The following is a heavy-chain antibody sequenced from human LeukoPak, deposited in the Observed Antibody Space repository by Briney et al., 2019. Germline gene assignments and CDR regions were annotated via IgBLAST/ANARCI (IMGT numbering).Heavy chain of an antibody. CDR3: ARDSFAGYDSSGYSSYDY. D-gene: IGHD3-22*01. Sequence: GETLSLTCAASGVSFSDSNMNWVRQPPGKGLEWISLISSYSTYIYYADSLKGRFTISRDNAKNSLYLQMNSLRAEDTAVYYCARDSFAGYDSSGYSSYDYWGQGTLVTVSS. CDR1: GVSFSDSN. J-gene: IGHJ4*02. V-gene: IGHV3-21*01. CDR2: ISSYSTYI.